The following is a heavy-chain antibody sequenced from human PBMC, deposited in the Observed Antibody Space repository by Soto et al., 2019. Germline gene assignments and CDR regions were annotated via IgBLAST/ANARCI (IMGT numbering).Heavy chain of an antibody. V-gene: IGHV1-2*02. CDR1: GYTFTGYY. D-gene: IGHD3-3*01. J-gene: IGHJ5*02. Sequence: GASVKVSCKASGYTFTGYYMHWVRQAPGQGLEWMGWINPNSGGTNYAQKFQGRVTMTRDTSISTAYMELSRLRSDDTAVYYCAREGLRFLEWLFTTRNWFDPWGQGTLVTVSS. CDR3: AREGLRFLEWLFTTRNWFDP. CDR2: INPNSGGT.